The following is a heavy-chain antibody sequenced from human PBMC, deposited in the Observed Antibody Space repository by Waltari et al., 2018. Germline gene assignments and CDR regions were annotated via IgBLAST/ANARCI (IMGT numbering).Heavy chain of an antibody. V-gene: IGHV1-8*01. J-gene: IGHJ4*02. CDR1: GYTFTSYD. D-gene: IGHD3-22*01. CDR3: ARDRPDYYDSSGYYDY. Sequence: QVQLVQSGAEVQKPGASVKVSCKASGYTFTSYDINWVRQATGQGLEWMGWMNPNSGNTGYAQKFQGRVTMTRNTSIRTAYMELSSLRSEDTAVYYCARDRPDYYDSSGYYDYWGQGTLVTVSS. CDR2: MNPNSGNT.